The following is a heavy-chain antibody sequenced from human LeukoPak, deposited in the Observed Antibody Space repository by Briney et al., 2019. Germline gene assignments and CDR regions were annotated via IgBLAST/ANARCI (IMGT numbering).Heavy chain of an antibody. J-gene: IGHJ4*02. Sequence: GGSVKVSCKASGGTFSSDAISWVRQALGEGLEWRGRIIPILGIANYAQKFRGRVTITADKSTSTAYMELSSLRSEDTAVYSCARVRDPHYDSSGYLVYWGQGTLVTVSS. CDR1: GGTFSSDA. D-gene: IGHD3-22*01. CDR2: IIPILGIA. V-gene: IGHV1-69*04. CDR3: ARVRDPHYDSSGYLVY.